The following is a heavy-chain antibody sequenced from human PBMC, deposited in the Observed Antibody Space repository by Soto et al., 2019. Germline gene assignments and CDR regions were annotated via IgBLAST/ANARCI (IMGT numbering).Heavy chain of an antibody. V-gene: IGHV4-39*01. D-gene: IGHD6-13*01. CDR1: GGSISSSSYY. CDR3: ARHAGGTPYSSSWYAGYGLDY. Sequence: SETLSLTCTVSGGSISSSSYYWGWIRQPPGKGLEWIGSIYYSGSTYYNPSLKSRVTISVDTSKNQFSLKLSSVTAADTAVYYCARHAGGTPYSSSWYAGYGLDYWGQGTLVTVSS. CDR2: IYYSGST. J-gene: IGHJ4*02.